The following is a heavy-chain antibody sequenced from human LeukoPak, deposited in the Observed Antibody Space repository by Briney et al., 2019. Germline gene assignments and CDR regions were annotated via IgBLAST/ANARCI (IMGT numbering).Heavy chain of an antibody. CDR1: GFTFSSYA. D-gene: IGHD3-9*01. J-gene: IGHJ4*02. CDR2: ISYDGSNK. CDR3: ARASANYDSLTGYYYFDY. V-gene: IGHV3-30*04. Sequence: PGGSLRLSCAASGFTFSSYAMHWVRQAPGKGLEWVAVISYDGSNKYYSDSVKGRFTISRDNSKNTLYLQMNSLRSEDTAGYYCARASANYDSLTGYYYFDYWGQGTLVTVSS.